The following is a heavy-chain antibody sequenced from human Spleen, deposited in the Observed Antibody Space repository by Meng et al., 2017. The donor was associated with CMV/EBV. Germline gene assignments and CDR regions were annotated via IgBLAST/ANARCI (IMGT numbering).Heavy chain of an antibody. Sequence: GGSLRLSCKGSGYSFTSYWIRWVRQMPGKGLEWMGIIYPGDSDTKYSPSFQGQVTISADKSISTAYLQWSSLKASDTAMYYCARGRTWFGGEYFDYWGQGTLVTVSS. CDR1: GYSFTSYW. CDR2: IYPGDSDT. D-gene: IGHD3-10*01. J-gene: IGHJ4*02. V-gene: IGHV5-51*01. CDR3: ARGRTWFGGEYFDY.